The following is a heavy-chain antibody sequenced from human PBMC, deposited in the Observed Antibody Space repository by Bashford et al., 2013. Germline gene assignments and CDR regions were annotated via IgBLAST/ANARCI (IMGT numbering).Heavy chain of an antibody. CDR3: AKLSGSYPIIERIDY. J-gene: IGHJ4*02. CDR1: GIDINNYS. D-gene: IGHD3-22*01. Sequence: GGSLRLSCAASGIDINNYSVNWVRQAPGKGLEWLAFTSTTGSTIFYADSVKGRFSVSRDNAKNSVSLRMNSLRAEDTAVYYCAKLSGSYPIIERIDYWAQGTLVTVSS. V-gene: IGHV3-48*01. CDR2: TSTTGSTI.